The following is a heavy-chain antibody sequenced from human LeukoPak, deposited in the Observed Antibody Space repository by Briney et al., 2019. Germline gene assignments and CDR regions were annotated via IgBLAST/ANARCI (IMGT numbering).Heavy chain of an antibody. J-gene: IGHJ4*02. CDR1: GFTFSHAW. Sequence: GGSLRLSCAASGFTFSHAWMSWARQTPGKGLEWVGRIKSETGGGRADYAASVEGRFTISRDDSKNTLYLQINSLKTEDTGVYYCNTDQTHYDFWSDSYETSHFDYWGQGTLVTVSS. CDR2: IKSETGGGRA. D-gene: IGHD3-3*01. V-gene: IGHV3-15*01. CDR3: NTDQTHYDFWSDSYETSHFDY.